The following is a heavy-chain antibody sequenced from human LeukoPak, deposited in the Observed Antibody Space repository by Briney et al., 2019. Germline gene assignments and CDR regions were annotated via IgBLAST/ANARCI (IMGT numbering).Heavy chain of an antibody. J-gene: IGHJ4*02. CDR3: ARDTRIDYGDYGFLVDY. CDR2: ISYDGSNK. V-gene: IGHV3-30*04. Sequence: GGSLRLSCAASGFTFSSYAMHWVRQAPGKGLEWVAVISYDGSNKYYADSVKGRFTISRDNSKNTLYLQMNSLRAGDTAVCYCARDTRIDYGDYGFLVDYWGQGTLVTVSS. CDR1: GFTFSSYA. D-gene: IGHD4-17*01.